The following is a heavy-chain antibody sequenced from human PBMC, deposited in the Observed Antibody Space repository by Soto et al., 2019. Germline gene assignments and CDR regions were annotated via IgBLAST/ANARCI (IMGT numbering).Heavy chain of an antibody. CDR2: IYDSGTT. J-gene: IGHJ4*02. D-gene: IGHD1-7*01. Sequence: LPHTCNVSGVSISSVGSYCVWIRQHPGKVLEWLGYIYDSGTTYDNPSLKSRVTISVDTSKNQFSLKLSSVTAADTAVYYCARVNNWNYHFDYWGQGTLVTV. CDR3: ARVNNWNYHFDY. CDR1: GVSISSVGSY. V-gene: IGHV4-31*03.